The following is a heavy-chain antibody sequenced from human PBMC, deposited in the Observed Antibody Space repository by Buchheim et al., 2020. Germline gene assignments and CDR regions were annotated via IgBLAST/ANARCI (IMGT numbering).Heavy chain of an antibody. Sequence: EVQLVESGGGLVQPGGSLRLSCAASGFTLSGFWMHWVRQPPGKGLAWVSRIRSDGSSTTYADSVKGRFTISRDNAKNTLYLQMNSLRAEDTAVYYCAREGPEWYYFDYWGQGAL. CDR2: IRSDGSST. V-gene: IGHV3-74*01. J-gene: IGHJ4*02. D-gene: IGHD2-8*01. CDR3: AREGPEWYYFDY. CDR1: GFTLSGFW.